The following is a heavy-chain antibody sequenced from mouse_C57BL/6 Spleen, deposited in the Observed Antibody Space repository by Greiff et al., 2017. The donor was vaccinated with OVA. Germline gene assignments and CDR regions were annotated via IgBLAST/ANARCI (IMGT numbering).Heavy chain of an antibody. CDR1: GYAFSSYW. Sequence: VQLQQSGAELVKPGASVKISCKASGYAFSSYWMNWVKQRPGKGLEWIGQIYPGDGDTNYNGKFKGKATLTADKSSSTAYMQLSSLTSEDSAVYFCARGMDGNYAWFAYWGQGTLVTVSA. V-gene: IGHV1-80*01. J-gene: IGHJ3*01. D-gene: IGHD2-1*01. CDR3: ARGMDGNYAWFAY. CDR2: IYPGDGDT.